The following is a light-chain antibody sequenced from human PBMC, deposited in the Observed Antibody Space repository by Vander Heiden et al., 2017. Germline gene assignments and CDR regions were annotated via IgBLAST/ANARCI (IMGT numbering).Light chain of an antibody. CDR1: QSISIF. CDR2: AAS. V-gene: IGKV1-39*01. CDR3: QRSYDSWT. J-gene: IGKJ1*01. Sequence: DIQMTQSPFSLSAFVGDRVTITCRASQSISIFLNWYQQKPGKPPKLLIYAASSLQSGVPSRFSGSGSGTDFTLTISSLQPEDFATYCCQRSYDSWTFGQGTKVQIK.